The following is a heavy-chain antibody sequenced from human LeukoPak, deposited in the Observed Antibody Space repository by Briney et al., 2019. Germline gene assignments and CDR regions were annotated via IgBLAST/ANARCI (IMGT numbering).Heavy chain of an antibody. CDR2: INPNSGGT. V-gene: IGHV1-2*04. J-gene: IGHJ4*02. Sequence: GASVKVSCKASGYTFTGYYMHWVRQAPGQGLEWMGWINPNSGGTNYAQKFQGWVTMTRDTSISTAYMELSRLRSDDTAVYYCARVNSVEGILDYYFDYWGQGTLVTVSS. D-gene: IGHD1-26*01. CDR3: ARVNSVEGILDYYFDY. CDR1: GYTFTGYY.